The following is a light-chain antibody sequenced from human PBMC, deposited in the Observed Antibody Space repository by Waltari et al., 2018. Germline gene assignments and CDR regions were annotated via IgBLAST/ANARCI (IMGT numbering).Light chain of an antibody. Sequence: IVMTQSPQLLSVTPGQPASISCKSDQSLLHPDGETHLSGYLQKPGQSPQLLIYDVSRRFSGVPDRFSGGGSGTDFTLKISRVEHEDLGVYYCMQSTQLPFTVGPGTKV. J-gene: IGKJ3*01. CDR2: DVS. CDR1: QSLLHPDGETH. V-gene: IGKV2-29*02. CDR3: MQSTQLPFT.